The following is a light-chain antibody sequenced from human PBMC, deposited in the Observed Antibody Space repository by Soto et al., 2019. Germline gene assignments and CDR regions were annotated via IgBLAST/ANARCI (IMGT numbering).Light chain of an antibody. CDR1: SSNIGAGYD. CDR3: QSYDSSLSEV. CDR2: GNS. Sequence: QSVLTQPPSVSGAPGQRVTISCTGSSSNIGAGYDVHWYQQLPGTAPNLLIYGNSNRPSGVPDRLSGSKSGTSSSLASTVLQAEDEADYYGQSYDSSLSEVFGTGTKLTVL. V-gene: IGLV1-40*01. J-gene: IGLJ1*01.